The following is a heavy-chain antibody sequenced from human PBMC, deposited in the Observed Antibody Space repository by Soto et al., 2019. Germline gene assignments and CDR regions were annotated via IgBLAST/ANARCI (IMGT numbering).Heavy chain of an antibody. Sequence: GGSLRLSCPYSGFTFSDSSMSWGRDAPDKGPDWVSYIARGGKISYTDSVKGRFTSYTDKVKNSRYLQMNSLREAATAVYYCVRDSAFACDIGGQGTVVTLSS. CDR3: VRDSAFACDI. V-gene: IGHV3-48*02. CDR2: IARGGKI. CDR1: GFTFSDSS. J-gene: IGHJ3*02.